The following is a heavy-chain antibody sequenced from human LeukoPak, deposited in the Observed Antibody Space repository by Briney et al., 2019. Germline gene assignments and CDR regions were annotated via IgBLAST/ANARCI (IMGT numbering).Heavy chain of an antibody. J-gene: IGHJ6*02. CDR1: GGSISSYY. Sequence: SETLSLTCTVSGGSISSYYWSWIRQPPGKGLEWIGYIYYSGSTNYNPSLKSRVTISVDTSKNQFPLKLSSVTAADTAVYYCARVPHYYYYGMDVWGQGTTVTVSS. CDR2: IYYSGST. V-gene: IGHV4-59*01. CDR3: ARVPHYYYYGMDV.